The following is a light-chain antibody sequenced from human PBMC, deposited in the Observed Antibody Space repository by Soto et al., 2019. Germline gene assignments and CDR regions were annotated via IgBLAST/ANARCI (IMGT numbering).Light chain of an antibody. CDR2: GAS. CDR1: QSISSY. Sequence: IQTTQSPSSLSASVGDRGTSTCGASQSISSYLNWYQQKPGRAPKLLIYGASNLEGGVPSRFSGSGSGTDFTLTISSLQPEDFATYYCLQHSNFSWTFGQGTKV. V-gene: IGKV1-6*01. J-gene: IGKJ1*01. CDR3: LQHSNFSWT.